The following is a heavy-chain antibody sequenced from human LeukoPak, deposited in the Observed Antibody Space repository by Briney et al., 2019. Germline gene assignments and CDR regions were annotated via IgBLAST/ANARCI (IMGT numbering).Heavy chain of an antibody. J-gene: IGHJ4*02. Sequence: PSETLSLTCTVSGGSINSYYWSWIRQPPGKGLEGIGYIYYCGSINYYPSLKSRVTISVDTSNNQFSLKLSSVTAADTAVYYCARHRDSGSFPQRPFDYWGQGALVTVSS. V-gene: IGHV4-59*08. CDR2: IYYCGSI. CDR3: ARHRDSGSFPQRPFDY. D-gene: IGHD1-26*01. CDR1: GGSINSYY.